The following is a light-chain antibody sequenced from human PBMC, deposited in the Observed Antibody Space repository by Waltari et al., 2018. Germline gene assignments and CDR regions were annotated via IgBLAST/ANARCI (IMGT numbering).Light chain of an antibody. CDR1: SAIHVDTSR. CDR3: MIWHSNAVV. CDR2: YRSESDK. V-gene: IGLV5-45*01. Sequence: QAVLTQPPSLSASPGASASLTCTLRSAIHVDTSRIHWYQQKPGSPPQYLLRYRSESDKHQDARVPRRFSGSKDASANAGIVLISGLQSEDEADYYCMIWHSNAVVFGGGTTLTVL. J-gene: IGLJ2*01.